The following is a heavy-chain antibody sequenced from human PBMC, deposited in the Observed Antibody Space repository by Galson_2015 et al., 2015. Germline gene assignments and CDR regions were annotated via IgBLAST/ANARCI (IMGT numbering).Heavy chain of an antibody. Sequence: SLRLSCAASGFTFSDYYMSWIRQAPGKGLEWVSYISSSGSTIYYADSVKGRFTISRDNAKNSLYLQMNSLRAEDTAVYYCARDGRPTTVTTPRWYFDLWGRGTLVTVSS. J-gene: IGHJ2*01. CDR2: ISSSGSTI. V-gene: IGHV3-11*01. D-gene: IGHD4-17*01. CDR3: ARDGRPTTVTTPRWYFDL. CDR1: GFTFSDYY.